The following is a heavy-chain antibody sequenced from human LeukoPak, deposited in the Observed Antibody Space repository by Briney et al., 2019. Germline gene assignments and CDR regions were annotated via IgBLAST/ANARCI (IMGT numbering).Heavy chain of an antibody. Sequence: ASVKVSCKASGYTFTSYAMHWVRQAPGQRLEWMGWINAGNGNTKYSQEFQGRVTITRDTSASTAYMELSSLRSEDMAVYYCARAFGGSYYDYFDYWGQGTLVTVSS. J-gene: IGHJ4*02. D-gene: IGHD1-26*01. CDR2: INAGNGNT. CDR3: ARAFGGSYYDYFDY. CDR1: GYTFTSYA. V-gene: IGHV1-3*03.